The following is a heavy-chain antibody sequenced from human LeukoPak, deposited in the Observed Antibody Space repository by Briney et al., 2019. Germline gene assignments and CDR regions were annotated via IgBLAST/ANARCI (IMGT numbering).Heavy chain of an antibody. CDR3: ARKLDRRITMVRARGYFDY. V-gene: IGHV4-39*07. D-gene: IGHD3-10*01. Sequence: SSETLSLTCTVSGGSISSSSYYWGWIRQPPGKGLEWIGEINHSGSTNYNPSLKSRVTISVDTSKNQFSLKLSSVTAADTAVYYCARKLDRRITMVRARGYFDYWGQGTLVTVSS. CDR2: INHSGST. J-gene: IGHJ4*02. CDR1: GGSISSSSYY.